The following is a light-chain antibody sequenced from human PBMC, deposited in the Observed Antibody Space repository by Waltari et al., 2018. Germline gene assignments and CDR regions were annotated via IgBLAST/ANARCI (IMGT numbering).Light chain of an antibody. CDR3: QQYNSWPPLT. Sequence: ETVMTQSPATLSVSPGERATLSCRASESISSNLAWYQQKPGQAPRLLIYGASTRATGIPARFIGSASETEFTLTISSLQSEDIAVYYCQQYNSWPPLTFGGGTKVEIK. CDR1: ESISSN. CDR2: GAS. J-gene: IGKJ4*01. V-gene: IGKV3-15*01.